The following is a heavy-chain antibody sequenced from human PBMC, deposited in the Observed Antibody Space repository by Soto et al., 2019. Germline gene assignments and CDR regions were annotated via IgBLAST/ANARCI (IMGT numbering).Heavy chain of an antibody. V-gene: IGHV3-23*01. CDR2: ISGSGGST. J-gene: IGHJ4*02. CDR3: AKDLPVCSSTSCYDFLDY. Sequence: SLRLSCAASGFTFSSYAMSWVRQAPGKGLEWVSAISGSGGSTYYADSVKGRFTISRDNSKNTLYLQMNSLRAEDTAVYYCAKDLPVCSSTSCYDFLDYWGQGTLVTVSS. CDR1: GFTFSSYA. D-gene: IGHD2-2*01.